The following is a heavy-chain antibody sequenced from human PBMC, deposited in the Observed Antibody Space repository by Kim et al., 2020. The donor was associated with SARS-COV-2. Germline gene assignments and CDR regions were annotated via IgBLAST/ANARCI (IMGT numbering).Heavy chain of an antibody. V-gene: IGHV3-15*01. CDR2: IKSKTDGGTT. J-gene: IGHJ4*02. CDR1: GFTFSNAW. Sequence: GGSLRLSCAASGFTFSNAWMSWVRQAPGKGLEWVGRIKSKTDGGTTDYAAPVKGRFTISRDDSKNTLYLQMNSLKTEDTAVYYCTTGPGNWNSYFDYWGQGTLVTVSS. D-gene: IGHD1-7*01. CDR3: TTGPGNWNSYFDY.